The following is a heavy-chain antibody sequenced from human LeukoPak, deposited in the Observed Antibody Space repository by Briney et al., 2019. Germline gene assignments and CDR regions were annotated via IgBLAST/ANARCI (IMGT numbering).Heavy chain of an antibody. CDR2: ISSSSSYI. D-gene: IGHD1-26*01. Sequence: GGSLRLSCAASGFTFSSYSMNWVRQAPVKGLEWVSSISSSSSYIYYADSVKGRFTISRDNAKNSLYLQMNSLRAEDTAVYYCASLGATLFDYWGQGTLVTVSS. CDR1: GFTFSSYS. CDR3: ASLGATLFDY. V-gene: IGHV3-21*01. J-gene: IGHJ4*02.